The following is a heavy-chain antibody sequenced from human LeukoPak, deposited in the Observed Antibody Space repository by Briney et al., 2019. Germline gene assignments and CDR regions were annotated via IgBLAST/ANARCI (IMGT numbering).Heavy chain of an antibody. J-gene: IGHJ2*01. CDR2: IYYSGNT. Sequence: PSETLSLTCTVSGGSISSSSYYWGWIRQPPGKGLEWIGYIYYSGNTNYNPSLKSRVTISVDTSKNQFSLKLSSVTAADTAVYYCARGNTIFGVANYWYFDLWGRGTLVTVSS. CDR1: GGSISSSSYY. V-gene: IGHV4-61*05. D-gene: IGHD3-3*01. CDR3: ARGNTIFGVANYWYFDL.